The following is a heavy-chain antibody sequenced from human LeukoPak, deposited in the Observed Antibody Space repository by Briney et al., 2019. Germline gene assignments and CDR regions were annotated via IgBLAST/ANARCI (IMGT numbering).Heavy chain of an antibody. J-gene: IGHJ4*02. D-gene: IGHD6-13*01. V-gene: IGHV4-59*12. Sequence: SETLSLTCTVSGGSISSYYWSWIRQPPGKGLEWIGYIYYSGSTNYNPSLKSRVTMSVDTSKNQFSLKLSSVTAADTAVYYCAREGTAGYSSHYNDYWGQGTLVTVSS. CDR3: AREGTAGYSSHYNDY. CDR1: GGSISSYY. CDR2: IYYSGST.